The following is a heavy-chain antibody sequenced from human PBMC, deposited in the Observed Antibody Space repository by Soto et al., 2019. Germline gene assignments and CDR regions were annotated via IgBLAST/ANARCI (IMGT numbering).Heavy chain of an antibody. D-gene: IGHD6-19*01. CDR1: GGSISSSSYY. V-gene: IGHV4-39*01. CDR2: IYYSGST. CDR3: ARTRAVWFDP. J-gene: IGHJ5*02. Sequence: QLQLQESGPGLVKPSETLSLTCTVSGGSISSSSYYWGWIRQPPGKGLEWIGSIYYSGSTYYNPSLXSXVXIXXDTSKNQSSLKLSSVPAADTAVYYCARTRAVWFDPWGQGTLVTVSS.